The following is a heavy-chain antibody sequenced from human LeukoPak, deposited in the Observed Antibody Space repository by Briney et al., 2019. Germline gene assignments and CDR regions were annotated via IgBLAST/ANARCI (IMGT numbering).Heavy chain of an antibody. J-gene: IGHJ4*02. D-gene: IGHD6-19*01. Sequence: ASVKVSCKASGYTFTNYYMHWVRQAPGQGLEWMGWINPNTGGTNFARKFQGRVTMTRGTSISTAYMELSRLRSDDTAVYYCARGPIAVAGGGDYWGQGTLVTVSS. CDR3: ARGPIAVAGGGDY. V-gene: IGHV1-2*02. CDR2: INPNTGGT. CDR1: GYTFTNYY.